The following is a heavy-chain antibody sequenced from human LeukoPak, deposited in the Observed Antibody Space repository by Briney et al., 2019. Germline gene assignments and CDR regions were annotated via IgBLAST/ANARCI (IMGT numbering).Heavy chain of an antibody. Sequence: ASVKVCCKVSGYTLTELSIHWVRQAPGKGLEWMGGCDPEYGETINAQKLQGRVTMTEDTSTDTAYMELSRLRSEDTAVYYCATPARFYYGSGSYYQSWGQGTLVTVSS. CDR2: CDPEYGET. CDR1: GYTLTELS. CDR3: ATPARFYYGSGSYYQS. V-gene: IGHV1-24*01. D-gene: IGHD3-10*01. J-gene: IGHJ5*02.